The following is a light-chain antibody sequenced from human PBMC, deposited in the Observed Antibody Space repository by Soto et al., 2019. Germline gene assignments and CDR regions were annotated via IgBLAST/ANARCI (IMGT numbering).Light chain of an antibody. CDR3: QYLNGAPTIT. Sequence: DIQLTQSPSILSASVGDRVTLTCRASQDVSDFLAWYQHPPGKAPNLLIYGGYTLQSGAPSRFSGSGSGTEFSLTITGLQPEDFVTYYCQYLNGAPTITFGQGTRLEIK. J-gene: IGKJ5*01. V-gene: IGKV1-9*01. CDR2: GGY. CDR1: QDVSDF.